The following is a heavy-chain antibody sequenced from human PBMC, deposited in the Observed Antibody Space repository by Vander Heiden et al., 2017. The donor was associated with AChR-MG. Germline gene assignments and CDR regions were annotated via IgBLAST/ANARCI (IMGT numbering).Heavy chain of an antibody. CDR2: IKSKTDGGTT. V-gene: IGHV3-15*01. D-gene: IGHD3-9*01. Sequence: EVQLVEPGGGLVKPGGSLRLSCAASGFTFSNAWMSWVRQAPGKGLEWVGRIKSKTDGGTTDYAAPVKGRFTISRDDSKNTLYLQMNSLKTEDTAVYYCTTGAGRNYDILTGYYGMDVWGQGTTVTVSS. J-gene: IGHJ6*02. CDR1: GFTFSNAW. CDR3: TTGAGRNYDILTGYYGMDV.